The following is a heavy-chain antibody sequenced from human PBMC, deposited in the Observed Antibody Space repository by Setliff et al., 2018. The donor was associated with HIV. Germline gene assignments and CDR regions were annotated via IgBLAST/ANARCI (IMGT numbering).Heavy chain of an antibody. D-gene: IGHD5-18*01. CDR2: IYPSNSDT. CDR1: GYSFTNYW. Sequence: PGESLKISCKGSGYSFTNYWIGWVRQMPGTGLGWMGIIYPSNSDTRYSPSFQGQVAISADKSISTAYLQWSSLKASDTAMYYCVRADHFQQVWQPDYWGQGTLVTVSS. V-gene: IGHV5-51*01. CDR3: VRADHFQQVWQPDY. J-gene: IGHJ4*02.